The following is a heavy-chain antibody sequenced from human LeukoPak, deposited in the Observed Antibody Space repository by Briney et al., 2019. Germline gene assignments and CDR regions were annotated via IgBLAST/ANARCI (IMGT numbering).Heavy chain of an antibody. D-gene: IGHD3-22*01. Sequence: GGSLRLSCAASGFTFSSYGMHWVRQAPGKGLEWVAVIWYDGSNKYYADSVKGRFTISRDNSKNTLYLQMNSLRAEDTAVYYCAKDFDSSGYYFEAYYFDYWGRGTLVTVSS. CDR3: AKDFDSSGYYFEAYYFDY. J-gene: IGHJ4*02. V-gene: IGHV3-33*06. CDR2: IWYDGSNK. CDR1: GFTFSSYG.